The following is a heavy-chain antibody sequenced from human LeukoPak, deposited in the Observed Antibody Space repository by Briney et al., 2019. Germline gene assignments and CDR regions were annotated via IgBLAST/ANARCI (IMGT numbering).Heavy chain of an antibody. CDR1: GGSFSGYY. Sequence: PSETLSLTCAVYGGSFSGYYWSWIRQPPGKGLEWIGEINHSGSTNYNPSLKSRVTISVDTSKNQFSLKLSSVTAADTAVYYCARVGLRPNYYYYYMDVWGKGTTVTVSS. V-gene: IGHV4-34*01. CDR2: INHSGST. D-gene: IGHD5-12*01. CDR3: ARVGLRPNYYYYYMDV. J-gene: IGHJ6*03.